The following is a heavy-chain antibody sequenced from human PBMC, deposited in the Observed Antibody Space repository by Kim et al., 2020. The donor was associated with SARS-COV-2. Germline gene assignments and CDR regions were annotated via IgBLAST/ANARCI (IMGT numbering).Heavy chain of an antibody. CDR3: TTAGYSIHPAVADY. Sequence: GGSLRLSCAASGFTFSNAWMSWVRQAPGKGLEWVGRIKSKTDGGTTDYAAPVKGRFTISRDDSKNTLYLQMNSLKTEDTAVYYCTTAGYSIHPAVADYWGQGTLVTVSS. J-gene: IGHJ4*02. CDR1: GFTFSNAW. V-gene: IGHV3-15*01. D-gene: IGHD6-13*01. CDR2: IKSKTDGGTT.